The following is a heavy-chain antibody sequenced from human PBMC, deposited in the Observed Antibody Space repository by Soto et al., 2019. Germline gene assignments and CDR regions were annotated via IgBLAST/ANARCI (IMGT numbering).Heavy chain of an antibody. V-gene: IGHV1-8*01. CDR1: GYTFTSYD. Sequence: ASVKVSCKASGYTFTSYDINWVRQATGQGLEWMGWMNPNSGNTGYAQKFQGRVTMTRNTSISTAYMELSSLRSEDTAVYYCARSHDYSIWFDPWGQGTLVTVSS. CDR3: ARSHDYSIWFDP. D-gene: IGHD4-4*01. J-gene: IGHJ5*02. CDR2: MNPNSGNT.